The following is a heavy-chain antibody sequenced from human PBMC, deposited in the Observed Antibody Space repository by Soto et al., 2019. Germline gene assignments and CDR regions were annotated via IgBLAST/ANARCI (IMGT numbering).Heavy chain of an antibody. Sequence: QVQLVESGGGVVQPGGSLRLSCAASGFTFRNHAMHWVRQAPGKGLECLAVIAYDGSNASYRDSVKGRFTISRDNSKNTLYLHMNSLRSEDTGVYYCARGDREDILVVVDARPGEYGIDIWGQGTTVTVSS. CDR2: IAYDGSNA. V-gene: IGHV3-30-3*01. CDR1: GFTFRNHA. CDR3: ARGDREDILVVVDARPGEYGIDI. J-gene: IGHJ6*02. D-gene: IGHD2-15*01.